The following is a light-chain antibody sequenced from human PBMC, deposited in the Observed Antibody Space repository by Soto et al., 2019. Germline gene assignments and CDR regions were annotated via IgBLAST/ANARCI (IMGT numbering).Light chain of an antibody. CDR3: NSYPSAIPSL. CDR2: AVS. V-gene: IGLV2-14*01. CDR1: SSDVGLYDY. J-gene: IGLJ1*01. Sequence: SALTQPASVSGSPGQSITISCTGTSSDVGLYDYVSWYQQHPGKAPQLMIYAVSNRPSGVSNRFSASKSGNTASLFISGLQAEDYSDYYYNSYPSAIPSLFGSGT.